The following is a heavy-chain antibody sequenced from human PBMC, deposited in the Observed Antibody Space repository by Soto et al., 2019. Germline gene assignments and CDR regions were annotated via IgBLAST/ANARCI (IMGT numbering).Heavy chain of an antibody. CDR2: IIPIFGTA. Sequence: QVQLVQSGAEVKKPGSSVKVSCKASGGTFSSYAISWVRQAPGQGLEWMGGIIPIFGTANYAQKFQGRVTITADKSTSTAYMELSSLRSEDTAVYYCARGRETTVTTVNYYYYGMDVWGQGTTVTVSS. CDR3: ARGRETTVTTVNYYYYGMDV. J-gene: IGHJ6*02. D-gene: IGHD4-17*01. CDR1: GGTFSSYA. V-gene: IGHV1-69*06.